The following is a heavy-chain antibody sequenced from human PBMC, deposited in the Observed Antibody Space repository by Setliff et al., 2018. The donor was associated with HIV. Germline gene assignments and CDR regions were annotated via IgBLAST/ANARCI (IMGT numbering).Heavy chain of an antibody. CDR3: ARPHSGRGGGAWFDP. D-gene: IGHD6-19*01. J-gene: IGHJ5*02. Sequence: TLSLTCRVYGGSITSGNYYWGWIRQAPGKGLEWIASMIYGGDTWYNPSLKSRVTIYVDTANNEISLRLSPVTAEDTAVYRCARPHSGRGGGAWFDPWGQGIQVTVSS. CDR1: GGSITSGNYY. CDR2: MIYGGDT. V-gene: IGHV4-39*01.